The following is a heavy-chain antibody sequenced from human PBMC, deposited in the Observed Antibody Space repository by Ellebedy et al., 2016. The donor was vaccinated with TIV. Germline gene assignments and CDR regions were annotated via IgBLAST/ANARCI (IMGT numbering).Heavy chain of an antibody. J-gene: IGHJ3*02. CDR3: ASPPHTVTTGGDAFDI. Sequence: ASVKVSCKASGGTFSSYAISWVRQAPGQGLEWMGGIIPIFGTANYAQKFQGRVTITADESTSTAYMELSSLRSEDTAVCYCASPPHTVTTGGDAFDIWGQGTMVTVSS. CDR1: GGTFSSYA. D-gene: IGHD4-17*01. CDR2: IIPIFGTA. V-gene: IGHV1-69*13.